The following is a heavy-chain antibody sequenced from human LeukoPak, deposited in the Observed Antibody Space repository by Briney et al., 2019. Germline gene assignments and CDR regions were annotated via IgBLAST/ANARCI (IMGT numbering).Heavy chain of an antibody. Sequence: ASVKVSCKASGYTFTGYYMHWVRQAPGQGPEWMGWINPNSGGTNYAQKFQGRVTMTRDTSISTAYMELSRLRSDDTAVYYCARDRGDYGDSRTFDYWGQGTLVTVSS. CDR3: ARDRGDYGDSRTFDY. V-gene: IGHV1-2*02. CDR2: INPNSGGT. CDR1: GYTFTGYY. D-gene: IGHD4-17*01. J-gene: IGHJ4*02.